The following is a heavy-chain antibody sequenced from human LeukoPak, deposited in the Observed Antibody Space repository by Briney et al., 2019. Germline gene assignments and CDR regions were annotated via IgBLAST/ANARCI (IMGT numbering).Heavy chain of an antibody. J-gene: IGHJ3*02. D-gene: IGHD6-19*01. CDR2: IYYSGST. V-gene: IGHV4-59*12. CDR3: ARELYSSGWYRLDDAFDI. CDR1: GGSISSYY. Sequence: SETLSHTCTVSGGSISSYYWSWIRQPPGKGLEWIGYIYYSGSTNYNPSLKSRVTISVDTSKNQFSLKLSSVTAADTAVYYCARELYSSGWYRLDDAFDIWGQGTMVTVSS.